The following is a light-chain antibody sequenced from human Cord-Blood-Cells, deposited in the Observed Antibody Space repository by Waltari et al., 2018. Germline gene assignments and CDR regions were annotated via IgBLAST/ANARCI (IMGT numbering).Light chain of an antibody. CDR2: DVS. CDR1: SRSVGRYNY. CDR3: SSYTSSSTYV. V-gene: IGLV2-14*01. Sequence: QSALTQPSSVSGSPGQSLTLSSPGPSRSVGRYNYVSWYQQHPGKAPKLMIYDVSKRPSGVSNRFSGSKSGNTASLTISGLQAEDEADYYCSSYTSSSTYVFGTGTKVTVL. J-gene: IGLJ1*01.